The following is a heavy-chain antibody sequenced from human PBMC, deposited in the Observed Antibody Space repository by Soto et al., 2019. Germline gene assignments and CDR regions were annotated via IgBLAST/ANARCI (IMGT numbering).Heavy chain of an antibody. CDR2: IYWDDDK. D-gene: IGHD2-15*01. CDR1: GFSLSTTSVS. J-gene: IGHJ6*03. Sequence: QITLKESGPTLVKPTQTLTLTCTFSGFSLSTTSVSVGWIRQPPGKALEWLALIYWDDDKLYSPSLKNRLTITKDTSKNQVVLTMTNMEPVDTGTYFCPHVLGYCGGGICYHSVNYMDVWGEGPTVTVSS. V-gene: IGHV2-5*02. CDR3: PHVLGYCGGGICYHSVNYMDV.